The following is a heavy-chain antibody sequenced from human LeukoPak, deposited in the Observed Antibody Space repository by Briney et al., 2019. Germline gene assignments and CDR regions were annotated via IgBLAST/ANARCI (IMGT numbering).Heavy chain of an antibody. CDR2: IYPGDSDT. V-gene: IGHV5-51*01. J-gene: IGHJ6*02. CDR3: ARLSCSSTSCYRYYYYGMEV. Sequence: GESLKISCKGSGYSFTSYWIGWVRQMPGKGLEWMGIIYPGDSDTRYSPSFQGQVTISADKSISTAYLQWSSLKASDTAMYYCARLSCSSTSCYRYYYYGMEVWGQGTTVTVSS. CDR1: GYSFTSYW. D-gene: IGHD2-2*01.